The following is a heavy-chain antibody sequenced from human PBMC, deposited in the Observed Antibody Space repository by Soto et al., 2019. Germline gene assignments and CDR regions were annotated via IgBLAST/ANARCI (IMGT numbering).Heavy chain of an antibody. V-gene: IGHV1-18*01. CDR2: ISAYNGNT. Sequence: GASVKVSCRASGYTFTSYGISWVRQAPGQGLEWMGWISAYNGNTNYAQKLQGRVTMTTDTSTSTAYMELRSLRSDDTAVYYCARDRGLTMVRGVIIKGEFDYWGQGTLVTVSS. D-gene: IGHD3-10*01. J-gene: IGHJ4*02. CDR1: GYTFTSYG. CDR3: ARDRGLTMVRGVIIKGEFDY.